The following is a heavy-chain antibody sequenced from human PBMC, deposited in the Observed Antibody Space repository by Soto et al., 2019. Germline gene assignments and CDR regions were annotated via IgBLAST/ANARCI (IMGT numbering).Heavy chain of an antibody. J-gene: IGHJ4*02. CDR2: IYYSGST. D-gene: IGHD5-12*01. Sequence: SETLSLTCTVSGGSISSSSYYWGWIRQPPGKGLEWIGSIYYSGSTYYNPSLKSRVTISVDTSKNQFSLKLSSVTAADTAVYYCARRNVDSGYDPPSKYYFDYWGQGTLVTVS. CDR1: GGSISSSSYY. CDR3: ARRNVDSGYDPPSKYYFDY. V-gene: IGHV4-39*01.